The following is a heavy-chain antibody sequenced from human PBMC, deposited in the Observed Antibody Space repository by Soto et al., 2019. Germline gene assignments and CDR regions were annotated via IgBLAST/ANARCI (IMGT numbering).Heavy chain of an antibody. CDR2: ISWNSGSI. D-gene: IGHD6-13*01. J-gene: IGHJ4*02. V-gene: IGHV3-9*01. CDR3: ATAAAGDWNDY. CDR1: GFTFDDYA. Sequence: GGSLRLSCAASGFTFDDYAMHWVRQAPGKGLEWVSGISWNSGSIGYADSVKGRFTISRDNAKNSLYLQMNSLRAEDTALYYCATAAAGDWNDYWGQGTLVTVSS.